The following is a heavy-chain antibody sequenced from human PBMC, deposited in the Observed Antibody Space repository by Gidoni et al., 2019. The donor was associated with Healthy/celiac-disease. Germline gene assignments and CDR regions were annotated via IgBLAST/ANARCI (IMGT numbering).Heavy chain of an antibody. CDR2: IKSTTDGGTT. CDR1: GFTFSKAW. Sequence: EVQLVESGGGLVKPGGSLRLSCAASGFTFSKAWMSWVRQAPGKGLEWVGRIKSTTDGGTTDYAAPVKGRFTISRDDSKNTLYLQMNSLKTEDTAVYYCTTDGTIQLWLQGQFDYWGQGTLVTVSS. V-gene: IGHV3-15*01. D-gene: IGHD5-18*01. CDR3: TTDGTIQLWLQGQFDY. J-gene: IGHJ4*02.